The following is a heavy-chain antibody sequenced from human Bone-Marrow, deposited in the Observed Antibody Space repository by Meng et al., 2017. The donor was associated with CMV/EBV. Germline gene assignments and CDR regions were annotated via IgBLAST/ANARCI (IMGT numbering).Heavy chain of an antibody. CDR1: GFTFDDYA. CDR2: ISWDGGST. V-gene: IGHV3-43D*03. D-gene: IGHD3-3*01. Sequence: GESLKISCAASGFTFDDYAMHWVRQAPGKGLEWVSLISWDGGSTYYADSVKGRFTISRDNAKNSLYLQMNSLRAEDTAVYYCAALGGFLGDYWGQGTLVTVSS. CDR3: AALGGFLGDY. J-gene: IGHJ4*02.